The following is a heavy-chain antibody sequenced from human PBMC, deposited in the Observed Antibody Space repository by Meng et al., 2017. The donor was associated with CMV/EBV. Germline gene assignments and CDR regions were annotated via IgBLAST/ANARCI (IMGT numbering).Heavy chain of an antibody. CDR1: GGSFSGYY. CDR2: INHSGST. V-gene: IGHV4-34*01. D-gene: IGHD3-10*01. Sequence: QVQLQPWGAGLLKPSETLSLTCAVYGGSFSGYYWSWIRQPPGKGLEWIGEINHSGSTNYNPSLKSRVTISVDTSKNQFSLKLSSVTAADTAVYYCARGLWFGELSPFDYWGQGTLVTVSS. J-gene: IGHJ4*02. CDR3: ARGLWFGELSPFDY.